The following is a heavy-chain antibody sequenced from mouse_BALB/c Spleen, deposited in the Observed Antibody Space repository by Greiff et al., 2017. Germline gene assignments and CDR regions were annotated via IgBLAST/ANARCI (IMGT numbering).Heavy chain of an antibody. CDR3: ARHVGNYYAMDY. V-gene: IGHV5-9-3*01. CDR1: GFTFSSYA. D-gene: IGHD2-1*01. CDR2: ISSGGSYT. Sequence: EVKLQESGGGLVKPGGSLKLSCAASGFTFSSYAMSWVRQTPAKRLEWVATISSGGSYTYYPDSVKGRFTISSDNAKNTLYLQMSSLRSEDTAMYYCARHVGNYYAMDYWGQGTSVTVSS. J-gene: IGHJ4*01.